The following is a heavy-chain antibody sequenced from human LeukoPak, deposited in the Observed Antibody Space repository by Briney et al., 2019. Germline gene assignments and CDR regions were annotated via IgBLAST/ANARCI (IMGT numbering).Heavy chain of an antibody. CDR2: IYYSGYT. J-gene: IGHJ3*02. V-gene: IGHV4-59*12. Sequence: PSETLSLTCTVSGGSISSYYWSWIRQPPGKGLEYIGYIYYSGYTNYNPSLKSRVTISVDTSKNQFSLKLSSVTAADTAVYYCARADYAFDIWGQGTMVTVSS. CDR1: GGSISSYY. CDR3: ARADYAFDI.